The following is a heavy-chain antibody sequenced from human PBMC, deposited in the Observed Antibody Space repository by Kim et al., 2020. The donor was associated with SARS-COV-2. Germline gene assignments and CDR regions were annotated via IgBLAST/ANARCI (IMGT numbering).Heavy chain of an antibody. V-gene: IGHV4-59*08. Sequence: SETLSLTCTVSGGSISDYYWSWIRQPPGKGLEWIGHSYYSGSTNYNPSLKSRVSISVDTSKNQFSLKLSSVTAADTAVYYCARHVPGYNYGPYFDYWGQGTLVTVSS. CDR3: ARHVPGYNYGPYFDY. J-gene: IGHJ4*02. D-gene: IGHD5-18*01. CDR2: SYYSGST. CDR1: GGSISDYY.